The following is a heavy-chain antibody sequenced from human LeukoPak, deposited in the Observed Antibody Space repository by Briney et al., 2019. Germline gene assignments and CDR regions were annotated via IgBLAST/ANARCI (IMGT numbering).Heavy chain of an antibody. V-gene: IGHV4-34*01. D-gene: IGHD5-12*01. CDR3: ARGGYNSRRDNWSDP. CDR1: GGSFSGYY. CDR2: INHSGST. J-gene: IGHJ5*02. Sequence: KPSETLSLTCAVYGGSFSGYYWSWIRQPPGKGLEWIGEINHSGSTNYNPSLKSRVTISVDTSKNQFSLKLSSVTAADTAVYYCARGGYNSRRDNWSDPWGQGTLVTVSS.